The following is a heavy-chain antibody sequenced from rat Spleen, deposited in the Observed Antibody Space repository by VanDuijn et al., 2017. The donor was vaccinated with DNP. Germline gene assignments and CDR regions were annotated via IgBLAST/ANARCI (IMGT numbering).Heavy chain of an antibody. CDR1: GFTFSDYY. CDR3: GTYNSGYD. Sequence: EVQLVESGGDLVQPGRSLKLSCAASGFTFSDYYMAWVRQAPKKGLEWVATITYDGSRTFYRDSVKGRFTISRENAKSTLYLQMDSLRSEDTATYYCGTYNSGYDWGLGVMVTVSS. D-gene: IGHD4-3*01. J-gene: IGHJ2*01. V-gene: IGHV5S10*01. CDR2: ITYDGSRT.